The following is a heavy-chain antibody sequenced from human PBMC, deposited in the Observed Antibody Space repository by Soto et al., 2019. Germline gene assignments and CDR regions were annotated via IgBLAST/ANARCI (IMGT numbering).Heavy chain of an antibody. J-gene: IGHJ3*02. CDR2: IDSGGST. Sequence: EVQLAESGGGLIQPGGSLRLSCAASGFTVSSNYMSWLRQAPGKGLECVSVIDSGGSTYYADSVKGRFTISRDNSENTVYLQMNNLRGEDTAVYHCARSGGDRAFDIWGQGTMVTVSS. D-gene: IGHD2-21*01. CDR1: GFTVSSNY. V-gene: IGHV3-53*01. CDR3: ARSGGDRAFDI.